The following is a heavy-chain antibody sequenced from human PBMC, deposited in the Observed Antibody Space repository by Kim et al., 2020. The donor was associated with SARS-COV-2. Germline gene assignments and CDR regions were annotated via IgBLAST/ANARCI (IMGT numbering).Heavy chain of an antibody. V-gene: IGHV4-31*03. CDR3: ARVGGLYGDHGGLIDY. CDR1: GGSISSGGYY. J-gene: IGHJ4*02. Sequence: SETLSLTCTVSGGSISSGGYYWSWIRQHPGKGLEWIGYIYYSGSTYYNPSLKSRVTISVDTSKNQFSLKLSSVTAADTAVYYCARVGGLYGDHGGLIDYWGQGTLVTVSS. CDR2: IYYSGST. D-gene: IGHD4-17*01.